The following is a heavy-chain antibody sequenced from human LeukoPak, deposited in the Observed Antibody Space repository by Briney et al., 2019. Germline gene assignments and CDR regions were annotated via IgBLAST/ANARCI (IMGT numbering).Heavy chain of an antibody. V-gene: IGHV4-59*01. CDR3: AREVGSQYYGSGSYSAAHFDH. CDR1: GGSISSYY. CDR2: IYDTGTT. Sequence: SETLSLTCTVSGGSISSYYWSWLRQSPGKGLEWIGYIYDTGTTNYNPSLSSRVTISVGTSRNQFSLKLNSLTAADTAVYYCAREVGSQYYGSGSYSAAHFDHWGQGTLVTVSS. D-gene: IGHD3-10*01. J-gene: IGHJ4*02.